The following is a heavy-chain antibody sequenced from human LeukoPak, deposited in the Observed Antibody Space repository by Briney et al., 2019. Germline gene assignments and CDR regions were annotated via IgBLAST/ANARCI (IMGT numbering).Heavy chain of an antibody. CDR3: ARPSGYHSSYFYYGMDV. V-gene: IGHV1-46*01. CDR1: GGTFSSYA. Sequence: ASVKVSCKASGGTFSSYAISWVRQAPGQGLEWMGIISPSGDSTSYAQKFQGRITMTRDTSTSTVYMELSSLESEDTAVYYCARPSGYHSSYFYYGMDVWGQGTTVTVSS. CDR2: ISPSGDST. J-gene: IGHJ6*02. D-gene: IGHD5-12*01.